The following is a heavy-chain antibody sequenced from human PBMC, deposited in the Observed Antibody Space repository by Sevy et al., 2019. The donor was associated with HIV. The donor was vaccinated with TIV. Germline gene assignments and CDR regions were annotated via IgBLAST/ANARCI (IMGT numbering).Heavy chain of an antibody. J-gene: IGHJ6*02. CDR3: ARLTTMPMSDDYGMDV. CDR2: INPNNGGT. D-gene: IGHD4-17*01. CDR1: RYTFTDYY. V-gene: IGHV1-2*02. Sequence: ASVKVSCKAARYTFTDYYVHWVRQGPGQGLEWMGWINPNNGGTKYAQRFQGRVTMTRDTSINTAYMELGSLTSDDTAVYYCARLTTMPMSDDYGMDVWGQGTTVTVSS.